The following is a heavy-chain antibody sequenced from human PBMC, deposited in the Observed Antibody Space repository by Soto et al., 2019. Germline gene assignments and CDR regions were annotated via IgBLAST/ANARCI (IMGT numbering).Heavy chain of an antibody. CDR3: ARGYSGYDYDWFDP. CDR2: INPNSGCT. D-gene: IGHD5-12*01. V-gene: IGHV1-2*04. CDR1: GYNFTGYY. Sequence: GAPVKVSCKAYGYNFTGYYMTWVLQAPGQGLEWMGWINPNSGCTNYAQKFQGWVTMTRDTSISTAYMELSRLRSDDTAVYYCARGYSGYDYDWFDPWGQGTLVT. J-gene: IGHJ5*02.